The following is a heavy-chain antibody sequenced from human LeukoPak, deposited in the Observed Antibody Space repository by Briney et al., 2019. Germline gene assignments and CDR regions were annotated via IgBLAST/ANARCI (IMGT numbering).Heavy chain of an antibody. Sequence: ASVKVSCKASGYTFTGYDINWVRQATGQGLEWMGWMNPNSGNAGYAQNFQGRVTITGDTSMSTAYMELSSLRSEDTAVYYCARVISGFWTGYYDPFDIWGQGTMVTVSS. V-gene: IGHV1-8*01. CDR3: ARVISGFWTGYYDPFDI. CDR1: GYTFTGYD. J-gene: IGHJ3*02. CDR2: MNPNSGNA. D-gene: IGHD3/OR15-3a*01.